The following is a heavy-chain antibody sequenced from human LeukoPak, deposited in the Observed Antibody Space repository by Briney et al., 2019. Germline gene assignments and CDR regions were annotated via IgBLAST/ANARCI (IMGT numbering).Heavy chain of an antibody. CDR3: ARDLVL. Sequence: GGSLRLSCAASGFTFSSYTMNWVRQAPGKGLEWVSSISSGGSYIYYADSVEGRFTVSRDHAKNSLSLQMNSLRAEDTAVYYCARDLVLWGQGTMVTVSS. J-gene: IGHJ3*01. CDR1: GFTFSSYT. CDR2: ISSGGSYI. V-gene: IGHV3-21*01. D-gene: IGHD6-6*01.